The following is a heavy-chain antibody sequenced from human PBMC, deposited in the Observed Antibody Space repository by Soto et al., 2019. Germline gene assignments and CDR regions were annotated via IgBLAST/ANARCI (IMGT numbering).Heavy chain of an antibody. CDR2: IKSKTDGGTT. Sequence: GRSRRLSCAAPEFTFRNTWMSWVRRAPGKGLEWVGRIKSKTDGGTTDYAAIVKGRFTISRDDSKNTLYLQMNSLKPEDTAVYYCTPEPARGRVVIISCYWGQGTLVTVS. D-gene: IGHD3-10*01. J-gene: IGHJ4*02. CDR1: EFTFRNTW. V-gene: IGHV3-15*01. CDR3: TPEPARGRVVIISCY.